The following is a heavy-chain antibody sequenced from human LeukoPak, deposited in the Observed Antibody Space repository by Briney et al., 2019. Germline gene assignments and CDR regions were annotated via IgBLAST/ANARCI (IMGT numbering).Heavy chain of an antibody. CDR2: IGTAGDT. V-gene: IGHV3-13*01. CDR3: ARELAASRGRGFDP. Sequence: PGGSLRLSCAASGFTFSSYDMHWVRQATGKGLEWVSAIGTAGDTYYPGSVKGRFTISRENAKNSLYLQMNSLRAGDTPVYYCARELAASRGRGFDPWGQGTLVTVSS. J-gene: IGHJ5*02. D-gene: IGHD6-6*01. CDR1: GFTFSSYD.